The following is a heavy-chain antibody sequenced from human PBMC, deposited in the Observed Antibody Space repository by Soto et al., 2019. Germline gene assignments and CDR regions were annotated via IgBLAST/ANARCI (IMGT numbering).Heavy chain of an antibody. J-gene: IGHJ4*02. D-gene: IGHD3-3*02. V-gene: IGHV3-23*01. CDR2: ISGTAHAS. Sequence: DVQLLESGGGLVQPGGSLRISCAASGFDLSNYGMSWVRQAPGKGLEWVSAISGTAHASYYAASVKGRFTISRDNSKNTLYLHMNSLRVEDTAVYFCVKDAPQPFSDWGQGTLVTVSS. CDR1: GFDLSNYG. CDR3: VKDAPQPFSD.